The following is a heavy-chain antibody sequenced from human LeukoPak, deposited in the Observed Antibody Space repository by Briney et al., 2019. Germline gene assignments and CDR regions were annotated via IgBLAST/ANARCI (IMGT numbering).Heavy chain of an antibody. CDR3: GVGQKLGTLYYYYMDV. V-gene: IGHV1-69*06. Sequence: GASVKVSCKASGGTFSSYAISWVRQAPGQGLEWMGGIIPIFGTANYAQKFQGRVTITADKSTSTAYMELSSLRSEDTAVYYCGVGQKLGTLYYYYMDVWGKGTTVTVSS. D-gene: IGHD4-11*01. CDR1: GGTFSSYA. CDR2: IIPIFGTA. J-gene: IGHJ6*03.